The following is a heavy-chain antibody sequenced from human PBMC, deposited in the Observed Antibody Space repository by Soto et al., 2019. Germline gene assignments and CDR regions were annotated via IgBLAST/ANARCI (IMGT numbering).Heavy chain of an antibody. CDR2: IYYSGST. J-gene: IGHJ4*02. CDR1: GGSISSYY. CDR3: ARVSGVAAVFDY. V-gene: IGHV4-59*01. D-gene: IGHD6-13*01. Sequence: SETLSLTCTVSGGSISSYYWSWIRQPPGKGLEWIGYIYYSGSTNYNPFLKSRVTISVDTSKNQFSLKLSSVTAADTAVYYCARVSGVAAVFDYWGQGTLVTVSS.